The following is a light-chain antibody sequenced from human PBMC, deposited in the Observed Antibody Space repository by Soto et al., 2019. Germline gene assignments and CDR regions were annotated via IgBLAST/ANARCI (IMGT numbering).Light chain of an antibody. J-gene: IGKJ1*01. CDR3: QQRSNWPWT. V-gene: IGKV3-11*01. CDR2: DAS. Sequence: IVMTQSPAALSVSPGGRASLSCRASQSVSSNLAWYQQKPGQAPRLLIYDASNRATGIPARFSGSGSGTDFTLTISSLEPEDFAVYYCQQRSNWPWTFGQGTKV. CDR1: QSVSSN.